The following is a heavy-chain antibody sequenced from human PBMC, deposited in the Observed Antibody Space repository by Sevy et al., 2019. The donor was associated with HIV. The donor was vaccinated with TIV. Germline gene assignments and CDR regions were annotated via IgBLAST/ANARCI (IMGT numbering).Heavy chain of an antibody. CDR3: AKDILGWAFDY. V-gene: IGHV3-23*01. CDR2: ISGSDGAT. CDR1: GFSFISYA. J-gene: IGHJ4*01. D-gene: IGHD3-3*01. Sequence: PGASLRLSCAASGFSFISYAMNWVRQAPGKGLEWVSAISGSDGATYYADSVKGRFSISRDNSKNTLYLQMDSLRAEDTAVYYCAKDILGWAFDYWGHGTLVTVSS.